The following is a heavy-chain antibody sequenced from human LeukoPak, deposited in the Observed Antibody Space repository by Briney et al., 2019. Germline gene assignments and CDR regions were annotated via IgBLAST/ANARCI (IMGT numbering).Heavy chain of an antibody. CDR2: IGDDGSNK. CDR1: GFTFSSFG. V-gene: IGHV3-30*02. D-gene: IGHD6-19*01. Sequence: GGSLRLSCAASGFTFSSFGMHWVRKAPGKGLEWVAFIGDDGSNKYYADSVKGRFTISRDNSKNMLFLQMNSLRPEDTAVYYCATEQWLDGIAFDIWGQGTMVTVSS. J-gene: IGHJ3*02. CDR3: ATEQWLDGIAFDI.